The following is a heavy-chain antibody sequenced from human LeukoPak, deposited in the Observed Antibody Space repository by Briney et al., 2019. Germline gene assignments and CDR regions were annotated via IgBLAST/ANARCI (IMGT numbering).Heavy chain of an antibody. CDR1: GGSVSSGSDY. D-gene: IGHD4-17*01. Sequence: SETLSLTCTVSGGSVSSGSDYWSWIRQPPGKGLEWIGYIYYSGSTNYNPSLKSRVTISVDTSKNQFSLKLSSVTAADTAVYYCARVHTTVTTYYFDYWGQGTLVTVSS. CDR3: ARVHTTVTTYYFDY. V-gene: IGHV4-61*01. CDR2: IYYSGST. J-gene: IGHJ4*02.